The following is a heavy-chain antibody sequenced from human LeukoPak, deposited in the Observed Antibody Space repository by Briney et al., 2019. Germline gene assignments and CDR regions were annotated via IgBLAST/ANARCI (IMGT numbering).Heavy chain of an antibody. CDR2: ISSSSSTI. D-gene: IGHD3-22*01. J-gene: IGHJ4*02. CDR3: ARVTLSNYYDSSGYSAY. CDR1: GFTFSSYS. V-gene: IGHV3-48*04. Sequence: LGGSLRLSCAASGFTFSSYSMNWVRQAPGKGLEWVSYISSSSSTIYYADSVKGRFTISRDNAKNSLYLQMNSLRAEDTAVYYCARVTLSNYYDSSGYSAYWGQGTLVTVSS.